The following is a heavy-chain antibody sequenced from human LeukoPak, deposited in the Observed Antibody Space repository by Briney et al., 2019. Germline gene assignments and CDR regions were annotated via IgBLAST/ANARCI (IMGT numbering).Heavy chain of an antibody. Sequence: SETLSLTCTVSGGSISSSSYYWGWIRQPPGKGLEWIGSIYYSGSTYYNPSLKSRVTISVDTSKNQFSLKLSSVTAADTAVYYCARDSSSGGVVAATRESWYYYYYMDVWGKGTTVTISS. V-gene: IGHV4-39*07. J-gene: IGHJ6*03. CDR3: ARDSSSGGVVAATRESWYYYYYMDV. CDR2: IYYSGST. CDR1: GGSISSSSYY. D-gene: IGHD2-15*01.